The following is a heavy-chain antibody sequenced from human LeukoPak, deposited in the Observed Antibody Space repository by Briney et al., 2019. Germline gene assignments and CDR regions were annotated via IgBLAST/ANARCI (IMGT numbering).Heavy chain of an antibody. J-gene: IGHJ6*03. Sequence: GGSLRLSCAASGFTFSGSAMHWVRQASGKGLEWVGRIRSKANSYATAYAAPVKGRFTISRDDSKNTAYLQMNSLKTEDTAVYYCTSLDYGDYVGYVDVWGKGTTVTVSS. CDR3: TSLDYGDYVGYVDV. V-gene: IGHV3-73*01. CDR1: GFTFSGSA. CDR2: IRSKANSYAT. D-gene: IGHD4-17*01.